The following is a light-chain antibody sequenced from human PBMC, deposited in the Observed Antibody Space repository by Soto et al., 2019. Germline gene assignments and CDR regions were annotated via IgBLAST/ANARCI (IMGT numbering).Light chain of an antibody. V-gene: IGKV3-11*01. CDR3: QQRSNGLFT. Sequence: EIVLTQSPATLSLSPGERVTLSCRASQSVSNHLAWYQQKPGQAPRPLIYDASNRANGVPARFRGNGSGTDFTLTISSLEHEEFAVYYCQQRSNGLFTFGQGTRLEIK. CDR1: QSVSNH. CDR2: DAS. J-gene: IGKJ5*01.